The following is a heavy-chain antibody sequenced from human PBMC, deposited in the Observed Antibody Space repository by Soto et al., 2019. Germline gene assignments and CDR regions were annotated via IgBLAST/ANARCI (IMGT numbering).Heavy chain of an antibody. CDR1: GGSISSYY. CDR2: IYYSGST. D-gene: IGHD1-26*01. V-gene: IGHV4-59*01. J-gene: IGHJ4*02. Sequence: SETLSLTCTITGGSISSYYWSWIRQPPGKGLEWIGYIYYSGSTNYNPSLKSRVTISVDTSKNQFSLKLSSVTAADTAVYYCARRYGGNFDYWGQGTLVTVS. CDR3: ARRYGGNFDY.